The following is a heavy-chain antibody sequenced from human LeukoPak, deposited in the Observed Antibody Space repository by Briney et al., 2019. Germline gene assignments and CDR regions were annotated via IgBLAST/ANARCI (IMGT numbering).Heavy chain of an antibody. CDR3: AWGAYCGGDCYTLDY. CDR1: GGSISTYY. V-gene: IGHV4-59*08. CDR2: IYYTGST. Sequence: SETLSLTCTLSGGSISTYYWSWVRQPPGKGLEWIGYIYYTGSTDYNPSLKSRVTISVDTSKNQFSLKLSSVTAADTAVYYCAWGAYCGGDCYTLDYWGQGTLVTVSS. D-gene: IGHD2-21*02. J-gene: IGHJ4*02.